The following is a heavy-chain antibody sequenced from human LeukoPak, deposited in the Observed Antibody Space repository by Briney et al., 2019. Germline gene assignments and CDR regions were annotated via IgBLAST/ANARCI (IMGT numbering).Heavy chain of an antibody. CDR3: TTETFGARDS. J-gene: IGHJ4*02. V-gene: IGHV3-74*01. D-gene: IGHD3-10*01. CDR1: GYTSSRYW. CDR2: INEDGSST. Sequence: GGSLRLSCAASGYTSSRYWMHWVRQGPGKGLVWVSRINEDGSSTSYAESVRGRFTISRDNAKNTLYLQMNSLRAEDAAVYYCTTETFGARDSWGQGTLVTVSS.